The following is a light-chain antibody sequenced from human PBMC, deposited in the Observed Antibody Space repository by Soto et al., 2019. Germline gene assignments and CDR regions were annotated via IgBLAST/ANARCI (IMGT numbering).Light chain of an antibody. CDR3: CSSAGSYTYV. J-gene: IGLJ1*01. CDR2: DVS. CDR1: SSDVGAYKH. Sequence: QAVVTQPRSVSGSPGQSVSISCTGTSSDVGAYKHVSWYQHHPGKAPKLMIFDVSKRPSGVPGRFSGSKSGNTASLTISGLQAEDEADYYCCSSAGSYTYVFGTGTKLTVL. V-gene: IGLV2-11*01.